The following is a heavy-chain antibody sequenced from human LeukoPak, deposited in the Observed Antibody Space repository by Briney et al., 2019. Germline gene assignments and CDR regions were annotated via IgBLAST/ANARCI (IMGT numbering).Heavy chain of an antibody. D-gene: IGHD5-18*01. Sequence: ASVKVSCKASGYTFTSYYMHWGRQAPGQGLEWMGIINPSGGSTSYAQRFQGRVTMTRDMSTSTVYMELSSLRSEDTAVYYCARDTDTAMVTAWFDPWGQGTLVTVSS. CDR2: INPSGGST. CDR3: ARDTDTAMVTAWFDP. J-gene: IGHJ5*02. CDR1: GYTFTSYY. V-gene: IGHV1-46*01.